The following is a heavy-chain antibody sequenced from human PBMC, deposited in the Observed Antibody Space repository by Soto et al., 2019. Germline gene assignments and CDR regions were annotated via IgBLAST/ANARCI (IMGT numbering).Heavy chain of an antibody. V-gene: IGHV1-8*01. CDR2: MNPNSGVA. Sequence: QVQLVQSGAEVKKPGASVKVSCKASGHTFINYDINWVRQAPGQGLDWMGWMNPNSGVAGYAQKFQGRVTMTRNISISTAYMELNSLRSDDTAVYYCARGDTLDVWGRGTTVTVSS. J-gene: IGHJ6*04. CDR3: ARGDTLDV. CDR1: GHTFINYD.